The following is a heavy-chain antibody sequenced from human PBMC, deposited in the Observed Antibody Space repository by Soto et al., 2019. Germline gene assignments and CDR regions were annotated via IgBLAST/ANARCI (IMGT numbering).Heavy chain of an antibody. CDR2: IGTAGDT. CDR3: ARGGYCSGGSCYGFDY. J-gene: IGHJ4*02. D-gene: IGHD2-15*01. V-gene: IGHV3-13*01. Sequence: GGSLRLSCAASGFTFSSYDMHWVRQATGKGLEWVSAIGTAGDTYYPGSVKGRFTISRENAKNSLYLQMNSLRAGDTAVYYCARGGYCSGGSCYGFDYWGQGTLVTVSS. CDR1: GFTFSSYD.